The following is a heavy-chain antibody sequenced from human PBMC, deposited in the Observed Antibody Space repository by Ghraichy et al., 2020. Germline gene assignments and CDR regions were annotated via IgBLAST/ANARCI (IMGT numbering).Heavy chain of an antibody. Sequence: GGSLSLSYAASGFTFSNYAMNWVRQAPGMGLDWVSVISASGDRIYYADSVKGRFTVSRDNSKNTLYLQVTSLRAEDTALYFCARSTGSGWFNFLDDWGQGTLVTVSS. D-gene: IGHD6-19*01. CDR1: GFTFSNYA. CDR2: ISASGDRI. V-gene: IGHV3-23*01. CDR3: ARSTGSGWFNFLDD. J-gene: IGHJ4*02.